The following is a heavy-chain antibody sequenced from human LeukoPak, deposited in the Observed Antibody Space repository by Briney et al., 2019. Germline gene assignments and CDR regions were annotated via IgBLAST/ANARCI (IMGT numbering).Heavy chain of an antibody. CDR1: GFTFSSYW. D-gene: IGHD3-9*01. CDR3: ARGGYDILTGSGYDY. V-gene: IGHV3-7*01. Sequence: GGSLRLSCAASGFTFSSYWMSWVRQAPGKGLEWVANIKQDGSEKYYVDSVKGRFTISRDNAKNSLYLQMNSLRAEDTAVYYCARGGYDILTGSGYDYWGQGTLVTVSS. J-gene: IGHJ4*02. CDR2: IKQDGSEK.